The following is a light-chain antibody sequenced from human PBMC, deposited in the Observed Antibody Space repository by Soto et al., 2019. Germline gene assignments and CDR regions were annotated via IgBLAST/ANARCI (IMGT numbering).Light chain of an antibody. J-gene: IGKJ1*01. CDR3: QHYNTYPWT. V-gene: IGKV2-28*01. CDR2: LGS. Sequence: DIVITQSPLSLPFTPSEPSSISCRSSQSLLHSNGYNYLHWYLQKPGQSPQLLIYLGSNRASGVPSRFSGSGSGTEFTLTISSLQPGDFATYYCQHYNTYPWTFGQGTKVDIK. CDR1: QSLLHSNGYNY.